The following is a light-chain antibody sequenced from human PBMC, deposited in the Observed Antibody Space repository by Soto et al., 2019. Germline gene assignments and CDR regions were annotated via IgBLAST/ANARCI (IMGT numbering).Light chain of an antibody. Sequence: EIVLTQSPATLSLSPGERATLSCRASQSVGSYLAWYQQKPGQAPRLLIYDASNRATGIPARFSGSGSGTDFTLTISSLEPEDFAVYYCQQRSNWHSRTFGGGTKVDIK. CDR1: QSVGSY. CDR3: QQRSNWHSRT. CDR2: DAS. V-gene: IGKV3-11*01. J-gene: IGKJ4*01.